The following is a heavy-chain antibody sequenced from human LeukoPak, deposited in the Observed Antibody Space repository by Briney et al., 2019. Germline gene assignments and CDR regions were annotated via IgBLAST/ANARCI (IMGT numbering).Heavy chain of an antibody. CDR1: GYAFTGYY. D-gene: IGHD3-9*01. CDR3: ARNYDILTGEFWWFDP. J-gene: IGHJ5*02. CDR2: INPNSGGT. V-gene: IGHV1-2*02. Sequence: ASVTVSCKASGYAFTGYYMHWVRQAPGQGLEWMGWINPNSGGTNYAQKFQGRVTMTRDTSISTAYMELSRLRSDDTAVYYCARNYDILTGEFWWFDPWGQGTLVTVSS.